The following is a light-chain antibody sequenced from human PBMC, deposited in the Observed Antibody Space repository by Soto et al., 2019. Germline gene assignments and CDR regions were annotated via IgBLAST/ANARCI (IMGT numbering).Light chain of an antibody. J-gene: IGKJ1*01. CDR1: QSVSSN. V-gene: IGKV3-15*01. CDR2: GAS. Sequence: EIVMTQSPATLSVSPGERATLSCRASQSVSSNLAWYQQKPGQAPRLFIYGASTRATGIPARFSGSGSGTEFTLIISSLQSEDFAVYYCQQYNNWPPWTFGQGTKVEIK. CDR3: QQYNNWPPWT.